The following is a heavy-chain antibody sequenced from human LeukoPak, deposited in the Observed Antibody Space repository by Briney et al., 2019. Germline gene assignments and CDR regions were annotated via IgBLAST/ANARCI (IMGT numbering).Heavy chain of an antibody. J-gene: IGHJ4*02. CDR3: AKDNYYDSSGYYYFFPLLDY. Sequence: QPGGSLRLSCAASGFTFSSYGMHWVRQAPGKGLEWVAFIRYDGSNKYYADSVKGRFTISRDNSKNTLYLQMNSLRAEDTAVYYCAKDNYYDSSGYYYFFPLLDYWGQGTLVTVSS. D-gene: IGHD3-22*01. CDR2: IRYDGSNK. V-gene: IGHV3-30*02. CDR1: GFTFSSYG.